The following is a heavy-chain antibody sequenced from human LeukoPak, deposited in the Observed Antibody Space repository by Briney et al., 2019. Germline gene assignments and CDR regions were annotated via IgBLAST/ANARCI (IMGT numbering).Heavy chain of an antibody. D-gene: IGHD2-21*01. J-gene: IGHJ3*02. CDR2: IYSSDIT. Sequence: SEPLTLTCSLSGGSLSNYYWSWMRQPPGKGLEWIAWIYSSDITAYNPYLKSRVTMSLVTSNNQFSQRLTSLTASDTAVYYCARTGAYSGSRPSWAFDIWGQGKVVTVSS. CDR3: ARTGAYSGSRPSWAFDI. V-gene: IGHV4-4*09. CDR1: GGSLSNYY.